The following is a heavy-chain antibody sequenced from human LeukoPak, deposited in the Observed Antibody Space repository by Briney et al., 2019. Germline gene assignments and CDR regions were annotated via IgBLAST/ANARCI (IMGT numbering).Heavy chain of an antibody. CDR1: GFTFSSYA. J-gene: IGHJ2*01. Sequence: GRSLILSCAASGFTFSSYALHWVRQAPGKGLEWVAVISYDGSDKYYADSVKGRFTISRDNSKNTLYLQMNSLRAEDTAVYYCARNGVRDCSSTSCYTWRGYFDLWGRGTLVTVSS. V-gene: IGHV3-30*04. CDR3: ARNGVRDCSSTSCYTWRGYFDL. CDR2: ISYDGSDK. D-gene: IGHD2-2*02.